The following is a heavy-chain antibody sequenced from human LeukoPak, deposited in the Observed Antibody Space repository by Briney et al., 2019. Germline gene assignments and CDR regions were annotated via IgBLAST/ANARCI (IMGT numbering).Heavy chain of an antibody. V-gene: IGHV4-34*01. CDR2: INHSGST. CDR3: AGCYSSGCPFDY. J-gene: IGHJ4*02. Sequence: SETLSLTCAVYGGSFSGYYWSWIRQSPGKGLEWIGEINHSGSTNYNPSLKSRVTISVDTSKNQFSLRLSSVTAADTAVYYCAGCYSSGCPFDYWGQGTLVTVSS. D-gene: IGHD6-25*01. CDR1: GGSFSGYY.